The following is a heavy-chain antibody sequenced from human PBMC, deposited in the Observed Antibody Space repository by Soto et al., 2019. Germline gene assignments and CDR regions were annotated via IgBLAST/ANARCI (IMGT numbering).Heavy chain of an antibody. V-gene: IGHV1-8*01. D-gene: IGHD3-10*01. J-gene: IGHJ4*02. CDR2: NNPNSANI. CDR1: GDTFTTYD. CDR3: ARGRASGSYYLLDY. Sequence: ASVKVSCKASGDTFTTYDINWVRQATGHGLEWMGWNNPNSANIGYAQRFQGRVTMTRDTAIRTAYMEVSSLRSDDTAVYYCARGRASGSYYLLDYWGQGTLVTVSS.